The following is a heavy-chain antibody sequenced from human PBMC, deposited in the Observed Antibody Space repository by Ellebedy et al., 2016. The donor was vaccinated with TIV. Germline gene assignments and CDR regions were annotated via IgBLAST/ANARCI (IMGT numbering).Heavy chain of an antibody. V-gene: IGHV3-23*01. J-gene: IGHJ4*02. CDR2: LRGSGGST. CDR1: GFTFSSYA. Sequence: GESPKISCAASGFTFSSYAMSWVRQAPGKGLEWVSALRGSGGSTYYADSVKGRFTISRDNSKNTLYLQMNSLRAEDTAVYYCARDLSIAAAGIRYFDYWGQGTLVTVSS. D-gene: IGHD6-13*01. CDR3: ARDLSIAAAGIRYFDY.